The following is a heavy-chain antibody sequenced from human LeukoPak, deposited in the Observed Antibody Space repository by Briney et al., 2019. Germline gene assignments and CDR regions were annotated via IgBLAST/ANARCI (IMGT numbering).Heavy chain of an antibody. CDR3: ARGLLCSSTSCYAMGGWFDP. Sequence: SETLSLTCAVYGGSCDDYYCSWLRQPPGKGLEWIGEIHPSGIFYYNSSLLSRVTISIDTSKSQFSLKLTSVTAADTAVYYCARGLLCSSTSCYAMGGWFDPWGQGTLVTVSS. CDR2: IHPSGIF. CDR1: GGSCDDYY. J-gene: IGHJ5*02. D-gene: IGHD2-2*01. V-gene: IGHV4-34*01.